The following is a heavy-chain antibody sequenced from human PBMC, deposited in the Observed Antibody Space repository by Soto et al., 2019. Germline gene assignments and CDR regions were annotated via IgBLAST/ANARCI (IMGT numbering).Heavy chain of an antibody. V-gene: IGHV1-18*01. Sequence: QVHLVQSGGEVKKPGASVKVSCKASGYTFTIYGINWVRQAPGQGLEWMGWISPDNGNTNYAQKLQGRVTMTTDTSTSTAYMELRSLRSDATAVYYCARALGYSGYAGMDVWGQGTTVTVSS. CDR2: ISPDNGNT. CDR1: GYTFTIYG. D-gene: IGHD5-12*01. CDR3: ARALGYSGYAGMDV. J-gene: IGHJ6*02.